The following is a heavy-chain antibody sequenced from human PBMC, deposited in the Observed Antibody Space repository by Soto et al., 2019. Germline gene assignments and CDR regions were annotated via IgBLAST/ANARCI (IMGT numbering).Heavy chain of an antibody. Sequence: QVQLVESGGGVVQPGRSLRLSCAASGFTFSSYGMHWVRQAPGKGLEWVAGIWYDGSNKYYADSVKGRFTISRDNSKNTLYLQMNSLRAEDTAVYYCARDSNYDSSGYRTDYWGQGTLVTVSS. CDR3: ARDSNYDSSGYRTDY. V-gene: IGHV3-33*01. CDR2: IWYDGSNK. D-gene: IGHD3-22*01. J-gene: IGHJ4*02. CDR1: GFTFSSYG.